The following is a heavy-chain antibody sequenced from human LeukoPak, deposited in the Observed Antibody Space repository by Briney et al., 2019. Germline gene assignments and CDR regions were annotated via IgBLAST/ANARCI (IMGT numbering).Heavy chain of an antibody. CDR1: GGSIRSGSYY. J-gene: IGHJ4*02. CDR2: IYSSGGT. Sequence: SETLSLTCTVSGGSIRSGSYYWNWIRQPAGKGLEWVGRIYSSGGTDFTPSLKSRGTISVDTSKNQFSLKLSSVTAADTAVYYCAREDYYDSSGYYPFHVWGQGILVTVSS. CDR3: AREDYYDSSGYYPFHV. V-gene: IGHV4-61*02. D-gene: IGHD3-22*01.